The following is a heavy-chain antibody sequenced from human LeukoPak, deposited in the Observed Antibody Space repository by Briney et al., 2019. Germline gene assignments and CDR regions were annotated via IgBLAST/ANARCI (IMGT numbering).Heavy chain of an antibody. D-gene: IGHD3-3*01. Sequence: SQTLSLTCTVSGGSISSGSYYWNWIRQPAGKGLEWIGRIYTSGSTNYNPSLKSRVTISVDTSKNQFSLKLSSVTAADTAVYYCARASTPRITIFGVVIPAEYFQHWGQGTLVTVSS. V-gene: IGHV4-61*02. CDR1: GGSISSGSYY. CDR3: ARASTPRITIFGVVIPAEYFQH. J-gene: IGHJ1*01. CDR2: IYTSGST.